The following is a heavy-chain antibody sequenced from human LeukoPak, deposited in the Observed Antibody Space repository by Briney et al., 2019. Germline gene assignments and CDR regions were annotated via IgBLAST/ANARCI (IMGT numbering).Heavy chain of an antibody. CDR2: ISSTSTYI. D-gene: IGHD2-15*01. J-gene: IGHJ3*02. Sequence: GGSLRLYCVASGFTFSSYSMNWVRQAPGKGLEWVSSISSTSTYIYYADSVKGRFTISRDNSKNTLYLQMNSLRVEDTAVYYCARETPGPFDIWGQGTMVTASS. CDR3: ARETPGPFDI. CDR1: GFTFSSYS. V-gene: IGHV3-21*04.